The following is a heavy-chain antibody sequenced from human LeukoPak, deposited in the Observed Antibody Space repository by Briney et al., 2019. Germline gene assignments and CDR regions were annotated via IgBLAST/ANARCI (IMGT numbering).Heavy chain of an antibody. CDR3: ALSMGYSYGYDWFDP. D-gene: IGHD5-18*01. CDR2: IIPIFGTA. J-gene: IGHJ5*02. Sequence: SVKVSCKASGGTFSSYAISWVRHAPGQGLEWMGGIIPIFGTANYAQKFQGRVTITTDESTSTAYMELSSLRSEDTAVYYCALSMGYSYGYDWFDPWGQGPLVTVSS. CDR1: GGTFSSYA. V-gene: IGHV1-69*05.